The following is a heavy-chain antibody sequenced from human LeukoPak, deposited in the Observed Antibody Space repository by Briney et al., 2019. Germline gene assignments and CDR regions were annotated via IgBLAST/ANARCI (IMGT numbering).Heavy chain of an antibody. V-gene: IGHV1-69*05. CDR3: ARSSGSYFDDAFDI. CDR2: IIPIFGTA. D-gene: IGHD1-26*01. CDR1: GGTFSSYA. J-gene: IGHJ3*02. Sequence: SVKVSCKASGGTFSSYAISWVRQAPGQGLEWMGGIIPIFGTANYAQKFQGRVTITTDESTSTAYMELSSLRSEDTAVYYCARSSGSYFDDAFDIWGQGTMVTVSS.